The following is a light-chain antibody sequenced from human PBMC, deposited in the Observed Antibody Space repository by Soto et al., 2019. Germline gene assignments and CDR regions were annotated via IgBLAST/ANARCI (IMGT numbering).Light chain of an antibody. CDR1: QDIRSD. J-gene: IGKJ4*01. CDR2: AAS. V-gene: IGKV1-6*01. Sequence: AFQMTQFPSSLSASVGDRVTITCRASQDIRSDLGWYQQRPGKAPKLLIYAASSLQSEVPSRFSGSGSGTDFTLTISSLQPEDFATYYCLQDYSYPLTFGGGTRVAIK. CDR3: LQDYSYPLT.